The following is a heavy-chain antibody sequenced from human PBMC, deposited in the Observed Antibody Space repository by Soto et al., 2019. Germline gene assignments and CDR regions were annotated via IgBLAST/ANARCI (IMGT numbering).Heavy chain of an antibody. CDR1: GFTFISYW. CDR3: TKGYSGYDFAD. J-gene: IGHJ4*02. CDR2: ISSDGRNT. D-gene: IGHD5-12*01. Sequence: GSLRLSCAASGFTFISYWMHWVRQSPGKGLVWVSRISSDGRNTNYADSVRGRFTISRDNAKNTLYLQMSGLRAEDTAVYFCTKGYSGYDFADWGQGSLVTVSS. V-gene: IGHV3-74*01.